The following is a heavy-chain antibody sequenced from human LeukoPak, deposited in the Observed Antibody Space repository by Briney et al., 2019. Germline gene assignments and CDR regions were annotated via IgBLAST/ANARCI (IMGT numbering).Heavy chain of an antibody. J-gene: IGHJ4*02. V-gene: IGHV1-18*01. CDR1: GYIFTSYG. D-gene: IGHD3-22*01. Sequence: GASVKVSCKASGYIFTSYGISWVRQAPGQGREWMGWISAYNGNTHYAQKVQGRVTMTTDTSTSTVYTELRSLRSDDTAVYYCARDGHRMYYYGSSDYRFDSWGQGTLVTVSS. CDR3: ARDGHRMYYYGSSDYRFDS. CDR2: ISAYNGNT.